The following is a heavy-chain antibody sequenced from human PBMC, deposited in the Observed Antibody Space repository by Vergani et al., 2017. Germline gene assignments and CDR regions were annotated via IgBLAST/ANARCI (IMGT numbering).Heavy chain of an antibody. CDR3: ARDSAGMRIFDY. V-gene: IGHV3-33*01. CDR2: IWYDGSNK. CDR1: GFTFSSYG. D-gene: IGHD6-13*01. Sequence: VQLVESGGGVVQPGRSLRLSCAASGFTFSSYGMHWVRQAPGKGLEWVAVIWYDGSNKYYADSVKGRFTISRDNSKNTLYLQMNSLRAEDTAVYYCARDSAGMRIFDYWGQGTLVTVSS. J-gene: IGHJ4*02.